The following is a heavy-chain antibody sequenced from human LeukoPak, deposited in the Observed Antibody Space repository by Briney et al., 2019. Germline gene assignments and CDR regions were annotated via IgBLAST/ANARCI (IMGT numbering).Heavy chain of an antibody. J-gene: IGHJ6*02. D-gene: IGHD2/OR15-2a*01. CDR1: GGSFSGYL. CDR2: VNYRGSP. Sequence: PSETLSLTCAVYGGSFSGYLWSWIRQSPGKGLEWIGEVNYRGSPNYNPSLESRVTISVDTSKNQLSLKLTSVTAADTALYFCTRSGLTGMREYERADYYYYGMDLWGQGTAVSVFS. CDR3: TRSGLTGMREYERADYYYYGMDL. V-gene: IGHV4-34*01.